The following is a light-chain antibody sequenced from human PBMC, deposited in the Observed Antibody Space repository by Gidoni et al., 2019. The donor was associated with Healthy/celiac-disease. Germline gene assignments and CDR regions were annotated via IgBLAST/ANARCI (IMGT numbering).Light chain of an antibody. Sequence: SSELTQDPAVSVALGQTVRITCQGDSRRSYYASWYQQKPGQAPVLVIYGKNKRPSGIPDRFSGSSSGNTASLTITGAQAEDEADYYCNSRDSSGNHYVFGTGTKVTVL. CDR3: NSRDSSGNHYV. V-gene: IGLV3-19*01. CDR1: SRRSYY. J-gene: IGLJ1*01. CDR2: GKN.